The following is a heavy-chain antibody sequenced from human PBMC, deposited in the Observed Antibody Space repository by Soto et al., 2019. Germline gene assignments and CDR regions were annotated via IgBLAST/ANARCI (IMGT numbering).Heavy chain of an antibody. CDR2: IYYSGST. Sequence: SETLSLTCTVSGGSISSGGYYWSWIRQHPGKGLEWIGYIYYSGSTYYNPSLKSRVTISVDTSKNQFSLKLSSVTAADTAVYYCARARDGYNYGLVCWGQGTLVTVSS. V-gene: IGHV4-31*03. J-gene: IGHJ4*02. D-gene: IGHD5-12*01. CDR3: ARARDGYNYGLVC. CDR1: GGSISSGGYY.